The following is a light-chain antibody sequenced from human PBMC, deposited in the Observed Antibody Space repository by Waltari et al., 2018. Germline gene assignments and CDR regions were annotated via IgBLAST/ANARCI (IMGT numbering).Light chain of an antibody. J-gene: IGLJ2*01. V-gene: IGLV2-14*01. CDR3: SSYTSIKTPYVV. CDR2: EVT. Sequence: QSALTQPASVSGSPGQSITISCTGTTRDVVRSNLFPCYQCHPGKAPELIIYEVTNRPSGVSDRFSGSKSGNTASLSISGLQPEDEADYYCSSYTSIKTPYVVFGGGTKVTVL. CDR1: TRDVVRSNL.